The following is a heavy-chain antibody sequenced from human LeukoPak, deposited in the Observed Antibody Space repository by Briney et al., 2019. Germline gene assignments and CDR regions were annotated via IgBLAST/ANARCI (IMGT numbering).Heavy chain of an antibody. V-gene: IGHV3-23*01. CDR2: ISGSGGST. Sequence: PGGSLRLSCVASGFTFSSYAMSWVRQAPGKGLEWVSDISGSGGSTYYADSVKGRFTISRDNSKNTLYLQMNSLRGEDTAVSYCAKDDYGDYLGFDYWGQGTLVTVS. CDR3: AKDDYGDYLGFDY. D-gene: IGHD4-17*01. J-gene: IGHJ4*02. CDR1: GFTFSSYA.